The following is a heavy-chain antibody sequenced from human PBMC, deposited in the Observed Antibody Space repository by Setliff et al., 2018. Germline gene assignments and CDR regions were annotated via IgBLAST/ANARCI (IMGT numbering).Heavy chain of an antibody. V-gene: IGHV4-61*01. J-gene: IGHJ6*03. D-gene: IGHD5-18*01. CDR2: IYYSGST. CDR3: ARDNVDTAMGLSYYYYYYMDV. CDR1: GYYIRSGYY. Sequence: SETLSLTCVVSGYYIRSGYYWSWIRQPPGKGLEWIGYIYYSGSTNYNPSLKSRVTISVDTSKNQFSLKLSSVTAADTAVYYCARDNVDTAMGLSYYYYYYMDVWGKGTTVTVSS.